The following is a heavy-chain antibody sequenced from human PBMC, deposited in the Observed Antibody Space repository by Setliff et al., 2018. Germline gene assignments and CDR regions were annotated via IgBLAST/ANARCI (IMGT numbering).Heavy chain of an antibody. D-gene: IGHD3-3*01. CDR3: ARAQSWSGGPYYFDN. V-gene: IGHV1-8*02. Sequence: ASVKVSCKASGYIFTYYAIHWVRQAPGQRLEWMGWMNPNSGKTGYAQKFQGRVTMTRNTSISTAYMDLSSLRFEDTAVYYCARAQSWSGGPYYFDNWGQGTLVTVSS. CDR1: GYIFTYYA. J-gene: IGHJ4*02. CDR2: MNPNSGKT.